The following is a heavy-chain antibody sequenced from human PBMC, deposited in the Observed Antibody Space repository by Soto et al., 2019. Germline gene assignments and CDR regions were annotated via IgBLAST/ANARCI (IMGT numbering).Heavy chain of an antibody. V-gene: IGHV3-33*01. J-gene: IGHJ5*01. D-gene: IGHD5-18*01. Sequence: SLCCAASGFTFISDGMHWVRQAPGNVLEWVAVIWYDGSNKYYADSVKGRFTISRDNSKNTLYLQMNSLRAEDTAVYYCARDGDRGYSHGNLYDSLGHGTPVPVS. CDR1: GFTFISDG. CDR3: ARDGDRGYSHGNLYDS. CDR2: IWYDGSNK.